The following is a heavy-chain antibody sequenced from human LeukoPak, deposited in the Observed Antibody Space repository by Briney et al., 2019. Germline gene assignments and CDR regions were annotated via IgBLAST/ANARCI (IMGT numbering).Heavy chain of an antibody. CDR3: ARGWGYFDY. CDR2: IYYSGST. D-gene: IGHD7-27*01. V-gene: IGHV4-39*07. CDR1: SGSISSSSYY. Sequence: SETLSLTCTVSSGSISSSSYYWGWIRQPPGKGLEWIGSIYYSGSTYYNPSLKSPVTISVDTSKNQLSLKLSSVTAADTAVYYCARGWGYFDYWGQGTLVTVSS. J-gene: IGHJ4*02.